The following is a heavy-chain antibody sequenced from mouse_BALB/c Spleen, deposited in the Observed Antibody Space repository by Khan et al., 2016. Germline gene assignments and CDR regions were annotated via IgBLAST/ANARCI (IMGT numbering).Heavy chain of an antibody. V-gene: IGHV5-6-5*01. CDR1: GFTFSSYA. D-gene: IGHD1-1*02. CDR3: ARRGGGAVDY. CDR2: ISSGGST. Sequence: EVELVESGGGLVKPGGSLKLSCAASGFTFSSYAMSWVRQTPEKRLEWVASISSGGSTYYPDSVKGRFTISRDNARNILYLQMSSLRSEDTDMYYCARRGGGAVDYWGQGTSVTVSS. J-gene: IGHJ4*01.